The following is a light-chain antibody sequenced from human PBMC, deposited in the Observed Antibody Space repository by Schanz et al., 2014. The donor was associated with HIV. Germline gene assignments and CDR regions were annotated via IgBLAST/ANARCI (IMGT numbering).Light chain of an antibody. CDR3: QQRSNWPIT. CDR1: QSVGTF. CDR2: DAS. V-gene: IGKV3-11*01. Sequence: EVILTQSPATLSLSPGERATLSCRASQSVGTFLGWYRQIPGQSPSLLIYDASKRATGVPARFSGSGSGTDFTLTISSLQPDDFAVYYCQQRSNWPITFGQGTRLEIK. J-gene: IGKJ5*01.